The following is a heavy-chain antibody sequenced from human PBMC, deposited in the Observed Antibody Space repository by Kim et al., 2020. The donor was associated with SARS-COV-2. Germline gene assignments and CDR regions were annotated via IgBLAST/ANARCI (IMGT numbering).Heavy chain of an antibody. CDR1: GYTLTELS. D-gene: IGHD6-19*01. CDR3: ATGLQPGIAVAGPSAYYYYYGMDV. Sequence: ASVKVSCKVSGYTLTELSMHWVRQAPGKGLEWMGGFDPEDGETIYAQNFQGRVTMTEDTSTDTAYMELSSLRSEDTAVYYCATGLQPGIAVAGPSAYYYYYGMDVWGQGTMVTVSS. V-gene: IGHV1-24*01. CDR2: FDPEDGET. J-gene: IGHJ6*02.